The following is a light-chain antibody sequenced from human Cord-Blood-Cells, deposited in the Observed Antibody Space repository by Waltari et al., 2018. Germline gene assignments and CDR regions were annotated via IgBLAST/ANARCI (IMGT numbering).Light chain of an antibody. CDR2: LAS. J-gene: IGKJ3*01. Sequence: EIVITQSQDCLALTLSERVTINCKSSGSVLYNSNNKNYLAWYHQKSGNLPKLLIYLASPRESGVPDRFSGSGSGTDFTLTISSLQAEDVAVYYCQQYYSTPLSFGPGTTVHI. CDR3: QQYYSTPLS. CDR1: GSVLYNSNNKNY. V-gene: IGKV4-1*01.